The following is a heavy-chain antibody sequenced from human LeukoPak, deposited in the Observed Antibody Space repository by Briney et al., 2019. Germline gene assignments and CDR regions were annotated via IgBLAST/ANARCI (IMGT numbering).Heavy chain of an antibody. J-gene: IGHJ5*02. CDR3: ARDLTVAGTPNWFDP. CDR1: GFTFSSYS. Sequence: GGSLRLSCAASGFTFSSYSMNWVRQAPGKGLECVSSISSSSSYIYYADSVKGRFTISRDNAKNSLDLQMNSLRAEDTAVYYCARDLTVAGTPNWFDPWGQGTLVTVSS. V-gene: IGHV3-21*01. CDR2: ISSSSSYI. D-gene: IGHD6-19*01.